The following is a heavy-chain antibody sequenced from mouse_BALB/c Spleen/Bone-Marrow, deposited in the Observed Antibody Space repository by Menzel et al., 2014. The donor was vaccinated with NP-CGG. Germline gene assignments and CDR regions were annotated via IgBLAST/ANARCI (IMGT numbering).Heavy chain of an antibody. Sequence: EVQVVESGGGLVQPKGSLKLSCAASGFTFNTYAMNWVRQAPGKGLEWVARIRSKSNNYATYYADSVKDRFTISRDDSQSMLYLQMNSLKTEDTAIYYCVRRVDYEPWFAYWGQGTLVTVSA. CDR2: IRSKSNNYAT. CDR3: VRRVDYEPWFAY. D-gene: IGHD2-4*01. CDR1: GFTFNTYA. V-gene: IGHV10-1*02. J-gene: IGHJ3*01.